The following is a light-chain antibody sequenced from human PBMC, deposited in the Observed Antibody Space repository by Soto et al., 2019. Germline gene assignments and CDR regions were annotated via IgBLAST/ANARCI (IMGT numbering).Light chain of an antibody. CDR1: SSDVGGYNY. J-gene: IGLJ1*01. V-gene: IGLV2-14*03. CDR2: DVS. CDR3: SSYSASSTYA. Sequence: QSVLTQPASVSGSPGQSITISCTGTSSDVGGYNYVSWYQHHPGKAPKLMIFDVSNRPSGVSNRFSGTKSGNTASLTISGLQAEDEADYYFSSYSASSTYAFGTGTKVTV.